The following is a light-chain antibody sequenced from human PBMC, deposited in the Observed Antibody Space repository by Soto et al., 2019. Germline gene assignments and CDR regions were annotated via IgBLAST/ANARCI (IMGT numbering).Light chain of an antibody. CDR3: SSYTSSSTFVV. CDR1: SSDVGAYNY. CDR2: EVS. Sequence: QSALTQPASVSGSPGQSITICCTGTSSDVGAYNYVSWYQQHPGKAPKLMIYEVSNRPSGVSNRFSGSKSGNTASLTISGLQAEDEADYYCSSYTSSSTFVVFGGGTKLTVL. J-gene: IGLJ2*01. V-gene: IGLV2-14*01.